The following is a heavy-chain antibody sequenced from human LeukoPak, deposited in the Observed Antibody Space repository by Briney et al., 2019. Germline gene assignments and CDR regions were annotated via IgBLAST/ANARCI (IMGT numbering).Heavy chain of an antibody. CDR3: ALHYYDSSGYPHYYYMDV. CDR1: GFTFDDYA. Sequence: GRSLRLSCAASGFTFDDYAMHWVRQAPGKGLEWVSGINWNGGSAGYADSVKGRFTISRDNSKNTLYLQMNSLRAEDTAVYYCALHYYDSSGYPHYYYMDVWGKGTTVTVSS. D-gene: IGHD3-22*01. J-gene: IGHJ6*03. V-gene: IGHV3-9*01. CDR2: INWNGGSA.